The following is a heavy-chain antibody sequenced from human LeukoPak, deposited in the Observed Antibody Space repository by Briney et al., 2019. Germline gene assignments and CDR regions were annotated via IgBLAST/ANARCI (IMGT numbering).Heavy chain of an antibody. D-gene: IGHD3-3*01. V-gene: IGHV4-61*02. CDR2: IYTSGST. CDR1: GVSISSGSYY. J-gene: IGHJ5*02. CDR3: ARLLETIFGVVWFDP. Sequence: SETLSLTCTVSGVSISSGSYYWSWIRQPAGKGLEWIGRIYTSGSTNYNPSLKSRVTISVDTSKNQFSLKLSSVTAADTAVYYCARLLETIFGVVWFDPWGQGTLVTVSS.